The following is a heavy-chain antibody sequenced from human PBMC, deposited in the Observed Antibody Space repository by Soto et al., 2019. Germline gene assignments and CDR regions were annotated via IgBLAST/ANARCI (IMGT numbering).Heavy chain of an antibody. D-gene: IGHD6-19*01. CDR2: IYYSGST. CDR1: GGSVSSGSYY. V-gene: IGHV4-61*01. J-gene: IGHJ5*02. CDR3: ARDGGHSSGWPDNWFDP. Sequence: SETLSLTCTVSGGSVSSGSYYWSWIRQPPGKGLEWIGYIYYSGSTNYNPSLKSRVTISVDTSKNQFSLKLSSVTAADTAVYYCARDGGHSSGWPDNWFDPWGQGTLVTVSS.